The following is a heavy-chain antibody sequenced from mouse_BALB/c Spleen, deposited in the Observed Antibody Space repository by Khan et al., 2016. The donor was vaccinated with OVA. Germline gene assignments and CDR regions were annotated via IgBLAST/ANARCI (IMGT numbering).Heavy chain of an antibody. D-gene: IGHD3-1*01. CDR1: GFSLSTSGMG. J-gene: IGHJ4*01. Sequence: QVQLKQSGPGILQPSQTLSLTCSFSGFSLSTSGMGVSWIRQPSGKGLEWLAHIYWDDDKRYNPSLKSRLTISKDSSRNQVLLKITSVDTADTATYYCARSSDYSYYYALDYWGQGTSVTVSS. V-gene: IGHV8-12*01. CDR2: IYWDDDK. CDR3: ARSSDYSYYYALDY.